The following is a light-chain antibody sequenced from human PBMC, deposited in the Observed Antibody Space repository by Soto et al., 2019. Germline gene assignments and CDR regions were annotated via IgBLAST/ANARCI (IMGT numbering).Light chain of an antibody. CDR3: MQALQTPYT. Sequence: DIAMTQSPLSLPVTPGEPASISCRSSQSLLHGNGDNYLDWYLQKPGQSPQLLIYLGSNRASGVPDRFSGSGSGTDFTLKISRVEAEDVGVYYCMQALQTPYTFGQGTKLQIK. J-gene: IGKJ2*01. V-gene: IGKV2-28*01. CDR1: QSLLHGNGDNY. CDR2: LGS.